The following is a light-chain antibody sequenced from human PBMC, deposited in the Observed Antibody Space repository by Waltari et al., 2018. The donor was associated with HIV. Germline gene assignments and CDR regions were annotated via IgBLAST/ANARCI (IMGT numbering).Light chain of an antibody. CDR3: QQYYTTPPIT. CDR2: WAS. J-gene: IGKJ5*01. V-gene: IGKV4-1*01. CDR1: QSVFYISNNKNY. Sequence: DIVMTQSPDSLAVSLGERATINCKSSQSVFYISNNKNYLAWYQQKPGQPPKLLIYWASTRVSGVPERFSGSGSGTDFTLTISSLQAEDVAVYYCQQYYTTPPITFGQGTRLDIK.